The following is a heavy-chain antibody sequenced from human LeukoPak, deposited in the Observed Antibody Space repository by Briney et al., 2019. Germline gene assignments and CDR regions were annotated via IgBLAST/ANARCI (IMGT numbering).Heavy chain of an antibody. Sequence: SETLSLTCSVSGGSIGSYYWSWIRQPPGKGLEWIGHLSNSGSTNYNPSLKSRVTISVDTSKNQFSLKLDSVTAADTAVYYCARATETFSWFLQHWGQGTLVTVSS. V-gene: IGHV4-59*12. D-gene: IGHD6-13*01. CDR3: ARATETFSWFLQH. J-gene: IGHJ1*01. CDR2: LSNSGST. CDR1: GGSIGSYY.